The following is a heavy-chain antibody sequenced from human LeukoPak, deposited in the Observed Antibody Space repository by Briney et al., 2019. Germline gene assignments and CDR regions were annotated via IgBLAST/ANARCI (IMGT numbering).Heavy chain of an antibody. J-gene: IGHJ4*02. CDR1: GYTFTSYG. CDR3: ASSHYYDSSGYFPLDY. V-gene: IGHV1-18*01. CDR2: ISAYNGNT. D-gene: IGHD3-22*01. Sequence: ASVKVSCKASGYTFTSYGISWVRQAPGQGLEWMGWISAYNGNTNYAQKLQGRVTMTTDTSTSTAYMELRSLRSDDTAVYYCASSHYYDSSGYFPLDYWGQGTLVTVSS.